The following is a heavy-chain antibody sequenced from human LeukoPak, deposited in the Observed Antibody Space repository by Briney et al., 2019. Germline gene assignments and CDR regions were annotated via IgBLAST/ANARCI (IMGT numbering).Heavy chain of an antibody. Sequence: GGSLRLSCAASGFTVSSNYMSWVRQAPGKGLEWVANIKQDGSEKYYVDSVKGRFTISRDNAKNSLYLQMNSLRAEDTAVYYCARDRRYSSSWYWGFDYWGQGTLVTVSS. V-gene: IGHV3-7*01. CDR2: IKQDGSEK. CDR3: ARDRRYSSSWYWGFDY. J-gene: IGHJ4*02. D-gene: IGHD6-13*01. CDR1: GFTVSSNY.